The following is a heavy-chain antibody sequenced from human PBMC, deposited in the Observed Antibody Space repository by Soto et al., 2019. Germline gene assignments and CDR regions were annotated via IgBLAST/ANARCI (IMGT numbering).Heavy chain of an antibody. J-gene: IGHJ4*02. CDR2: ISAYNGNT. CDR1: GYTFTSYG. V-gene: IGHV1-18*01. D-gene: IGHD2-15*01. Sequence: GASVKVSCKASGYTFTSYGIIWVRQAPGQGLEWMGWISAYNGNTNYAQKLQGRVTMTTDTSTSTAYMELSSLRSEDTAVYYCARVYCSGGSCYGIDYWGQGTLVTVSS. CDR3: ARVYCSGGSCYGIDY.